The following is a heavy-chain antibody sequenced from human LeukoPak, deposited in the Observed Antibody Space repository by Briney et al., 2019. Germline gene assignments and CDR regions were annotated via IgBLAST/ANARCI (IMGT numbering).Heavy chain of an antibody. Sequence: SVKVSCKASGGTFSTYAITWVRQAPGQGLEWMGRIVPLVGIPNYAQKFQDRVTITADKFTNTAYIEMSILRSDDTAVYYCGRQYYYDNTGYVDLWGQGTLVTVSS. D-gene: IGHD3-22*01. CDR3: GRQYYYDNTGYVDL. CDR1: GGTFSTYA. V-gene: IGHV1-69*04. CDR2: IVPLVGIP. J-gene: IGHJ4*02.